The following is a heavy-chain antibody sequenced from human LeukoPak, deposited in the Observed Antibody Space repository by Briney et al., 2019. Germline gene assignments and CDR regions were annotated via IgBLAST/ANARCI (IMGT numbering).Heavy chain of an antibody. D-gene: IGHD3-3*02. Sequence: PGGSLRLSCAASGFTFSSYGMHWVRQAPGKGLVWISRINNDGTGTNYADSVKGRFTISRGNAKNTLFLQMNSLRVEDTAMYYCARGMRGPDYWGQGTLVTVSS. CDR1: GFTFSSYG. CDR3: ARGMRGPDY. J-gene: IGHJ4*02. V-gene: IGHV3-74*01. CDR2: INNDGTGT.